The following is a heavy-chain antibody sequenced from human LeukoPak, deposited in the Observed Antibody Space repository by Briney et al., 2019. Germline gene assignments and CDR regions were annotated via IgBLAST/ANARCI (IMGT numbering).Heavy chain of an antibody. CDR1: GFTVSSNY. V-gene: IGHV3-53*01. CDR2: IYSGGST. J-gene: IGHJ4*02. Sequence: GGSLRLSCAASGFTVSSNYMSWVRQAPGKGLEWVSVIYSGGSTYYADSVKGRFTISRDNSKNTLYLQMNSLRAEDTAVYYCARGGRSSDVVGDFFDYWGQGTLVTVSS. CDR3: ARGGRSSDVVGDFFDY. D-gene: IGHD3-16*01.